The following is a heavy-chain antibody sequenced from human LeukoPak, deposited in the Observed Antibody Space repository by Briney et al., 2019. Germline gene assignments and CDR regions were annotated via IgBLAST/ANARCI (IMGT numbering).Heavy chain of an antibody. D-gene: IGHD3-22*01. Sequence: GASVKVSCKASGYTFTSYGISWVRQAPGQGLEWMGWISAYNGNTNYAQKLQGRVTMTTDTSTSTAYMELRSLRSDDTAVYYCARDRSEGYDSSDYPFDYWGQGTLVTVSS. CDR1: GYTFTSYG. J-gene: IGHJ4*02. V-gene: IGHV1-18*01. CDR2: ISAYNGNT. CDR3: ARDRSEGYDSSDYPFDY.